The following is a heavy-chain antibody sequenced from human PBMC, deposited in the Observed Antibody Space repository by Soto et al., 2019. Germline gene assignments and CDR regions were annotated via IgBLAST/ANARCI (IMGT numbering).Heavy chain of an antibody. D-gene: IGHD3-10*01. CDR3: ANGGDCLDY. Sequence: QVQLQESGPGLVKPSGTMSLTCAVYGGSISRSNWWTWVRQPPGKGLEWIGEILHTGSPNYTPSLRVLVTISVDKAKNPFSRKMNSATAADTDVYYCANGGDCLDYWCQGTLVTVSS. V-gene: IGHV4-4*02. CDR1: GGSISRSNW. J-gene: IGHJ4*02. CDR2: ILHTGSP.